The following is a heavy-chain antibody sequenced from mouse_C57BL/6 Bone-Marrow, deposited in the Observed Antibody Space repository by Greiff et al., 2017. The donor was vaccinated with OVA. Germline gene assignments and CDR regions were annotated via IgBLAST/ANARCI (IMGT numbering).Heavy chain of an antibody. CDR1: GFTFSSYG. J-gene: IGHJ3*01. V-gene: IGHV5-6*01. CDR2: ISSGGSYT. Sequence: EVMLVESGGDLVKPGGSLKLSCAASGFTFSSYGMSWVRPTPDKRLEWVATISSGGSYTYYPDSVKGRFTISRDNAKNTLYLQMSSLKSEDTARYYCARQDYYGSSPWFADWGQGTMVTVSA. CDR3: ARQDYYGSSPWFAD. D-gene: IGHD1-1*01.